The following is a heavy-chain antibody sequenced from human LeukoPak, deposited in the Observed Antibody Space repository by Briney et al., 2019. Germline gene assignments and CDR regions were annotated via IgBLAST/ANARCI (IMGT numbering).Heavy chain of an antibody. CDR1: VHSISSGYY. Sequence: SEALSLTCAVSVHSISSGYYWGWSRHPPGEGLEWIGSFYHSGTTYYNPLLRRRVTISEDTSKNQFSLKLSSVTAADTAVYYCARQEYYDFWSGKNWFDPWGQGTLVTVSS. CDR2: FYHSGTT. CDR3: ARQEYYDFWSGKNWFDP. D-gene: IGHD3-3*01. V-gene: IGHV4-38-2*01. J-gene: IGHJ5*02.